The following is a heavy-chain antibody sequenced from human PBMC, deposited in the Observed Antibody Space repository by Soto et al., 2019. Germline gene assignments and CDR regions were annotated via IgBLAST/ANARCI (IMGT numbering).Heavy chain of an antibody. CDR2: INPSDGIT. J-gene: IGHJ4*02. CDR1: GYTFTRYH. V-gene: IGHV1-46*01. CDR3: ARVAYKSLDS. D-gene: IGHD3-16*01. Sequence: GASVKVSCKASGYTFTRYHMHWVRQAPGQGLEWMGIINPSDGITGYIQKFQGRVTMTRDTSTSTVYMELSSLRSEDTAVYYCARVAYKSLDSWGQGTLVTVSS.